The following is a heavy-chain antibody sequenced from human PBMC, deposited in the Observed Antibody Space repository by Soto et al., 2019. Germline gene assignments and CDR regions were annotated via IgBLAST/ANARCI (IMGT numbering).Heavy chain of an antibody. V-gene: IGHV1-18*04. D-gene: IGHD4-17*01. Sequence: QVQLVQSGAEVKKPGASVKVSCKASGYAFGGYAISWVRQAPGQGLEWMGWVSAYSGHTDYAQDRQGRVSMTTVTSTSTAYMELGSLTSDDTAVYYCARPSGSYGDYAWSLAYWGQGTLVTVSS. J-gene: IGHJ4*02. CDR1: GYAFGGYA. CDR2: VSAYSGHT. CDR3: ARPSGSYGDYAWSLAY.